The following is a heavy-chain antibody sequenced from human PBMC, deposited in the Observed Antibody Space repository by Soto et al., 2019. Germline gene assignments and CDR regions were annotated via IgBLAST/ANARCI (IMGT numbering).Heavy chain of an antibody. V-gene: IGHV3-21*01. D-gene: IGHD6-19*01. CDR3: ARGSSGWLPNWFDP. CDR2: ISSSSSYI. Sequence: GGSLRLSCAASGFTFSSYSMNWVRQAPGKGLEWVSSISSSSSYIYYADSVKGRFTISRDNAKNSLYLQMNSLRAEDTAVYYCARGSSGWLPNWFDPWGQGTLVTVSS. CDR1: GFTFSSYS. J-gene: IGHJ5*02.